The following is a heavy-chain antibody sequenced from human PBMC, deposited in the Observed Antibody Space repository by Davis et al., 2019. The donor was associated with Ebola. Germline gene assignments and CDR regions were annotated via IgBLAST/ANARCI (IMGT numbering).Heavy chain of an antibody. J-gene: IGHJ2*01. CDR2: INHSGST. Sequence: PSETLSLTCAVSGGSISSSNWWSWIRQPPGKGLEWIGEINHSGSTNYNPSLKSRVTISVDTSKNQFSLKLSSVTAADTAVYYCAREAILGLDLWGRGTLVTVSS. CDR1: GGSISSSNW. CDR3: AREAILGLDL. V-gene: IGHV4-4*02. D-gene: IGHD7-27*01.